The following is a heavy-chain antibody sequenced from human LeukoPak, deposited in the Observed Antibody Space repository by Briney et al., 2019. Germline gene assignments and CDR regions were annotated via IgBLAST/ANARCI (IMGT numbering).Heavy chain of an antibody. D-gene: IGHD2-2*01. CDR1: GFTFDDYA. J-gene: IGHJ4*02. CDR3: AKDRYCTSTSCYSPLDY. CDR2: ISGDGGRT. Sequence: GGSLRLSCAVSGFTFDDYAMHWVRQAPGKGLEWVSIISGDGGRTYYADSVKGRFAISRDNSKNSLYLQTNSLRSEDTALYYCAKDRYCTSTSCYSPLDYWGQGTLVIVSS. V-gene: IGHV3-43*02.